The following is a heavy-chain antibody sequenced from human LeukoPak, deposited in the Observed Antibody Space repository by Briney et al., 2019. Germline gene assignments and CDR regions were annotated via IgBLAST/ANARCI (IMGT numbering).Heavy chain of an antibody. D-gene: IGHD6-19*01. CDR2: IYYSGST. CDR3: ATFPRIAVAGHSDY. Sequence: SETLSLTCTVSGGSISSGGYYWSWIRQHPGEGLEWIGYIYYSGSTYYNPSLKSRVTISVDTSKNQFSLKLSSVTAADTAVYYCATFPRIAVAGHSDYWGQGTLVTVSS. J-gene: IGHJ4*02. V-gene: IGHV4-31*03. CDR1: GGSISSGGYY.